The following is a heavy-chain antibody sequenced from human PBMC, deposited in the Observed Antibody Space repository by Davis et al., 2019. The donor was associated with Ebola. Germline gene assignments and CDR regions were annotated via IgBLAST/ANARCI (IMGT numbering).Heavy chain of an antibody. CDR3: ARDGRDCSGGRCYSDLYYYYGMDV. Sequence: AASVKVSCKASGYTFTSYAMHWVRQAPGQRLEWMGWINAGNGHTKYSQKFQGRVTITRDTSASTAYMELSSLRSEDTAVYYCARDGRDCSGGRCYSDLYYYYGMDVWGQGTTVTVSS. D-gene: IGHD2-15*01. V-gene: IGHV1-3*01. J-gene: IGHJ6*02. CDR1: GYTFTSYA. CDR2: INAGNGHT.